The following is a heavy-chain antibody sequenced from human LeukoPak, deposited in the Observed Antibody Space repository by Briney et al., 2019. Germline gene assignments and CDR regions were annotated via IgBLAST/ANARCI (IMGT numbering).Heavy chain of an antibody. CDR3: ARVDYDYGDLFDY. CDR2: ISSSSSYI. D-gene: IGHD4-17*01. CDR1: GFTFSSYS. Sequence: GGSLRLSCAASGFTFSSYSMNWVRQAPGKGLEWVSSISSSSSYICYADSVKGRFTISRDNAKNSLYLQMNSLRAEDTAVYYCARVDYDYGDLFDYWGQGTLVTVSS. V-gene: IGHV3-21*01. J-gene: IGHJ4*02.